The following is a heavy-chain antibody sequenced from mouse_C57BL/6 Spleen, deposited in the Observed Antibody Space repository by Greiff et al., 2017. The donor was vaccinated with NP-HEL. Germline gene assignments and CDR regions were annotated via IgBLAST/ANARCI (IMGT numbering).Heavy chain of an antibody. Sequence: QVQLQQSGPELVKPGASVKISCKASGYAFSSSWMNWVKQRPGKGLEWIGRIYPGDGDTNYNGKFKGKATLTADKSSSTAYMQLSSLTSEDSAVYFCAGSGGYYFDCWGQGTTLTVSS. D-gene: IGHD3-1*01. CDR3: AGSGGYYFDC. J-gene: IGHJ2*01. CDR1: GYAFSSSW. V-gene: IGHV1-82*01. CDR2: IYPGDGDT.